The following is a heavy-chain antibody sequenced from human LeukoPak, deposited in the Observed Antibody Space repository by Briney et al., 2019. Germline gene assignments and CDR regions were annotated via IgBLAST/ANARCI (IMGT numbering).Heavy chain of an antibody. D-gene: IGHD3-22*01. J-gene: IGHJ3*02. CDR2: SNHSGST. Sequence: KPSETLSLTCAVHVGSFSGYYWNWIRQPPAKGLERIRESNHSGSTNYNSSLKSRVTMSVDTSKNQFYLKLSSVTAADTAVYYCARSLRITMMVVKGAFDIWGQGTMVTVSS. CDR3: ARSLRITMMVVKGAFDI. V-gene: IGHV4-34*01. CDR1: VGSFSGYY.